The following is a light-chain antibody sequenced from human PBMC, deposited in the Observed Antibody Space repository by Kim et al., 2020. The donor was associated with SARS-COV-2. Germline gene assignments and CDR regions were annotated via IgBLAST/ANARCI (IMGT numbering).Light chain of an antibody. CDR1: QSVHIF. J-gene: IGKJ4*01. CDR3: HHRSAWPLT. CDR2: DAS. Sequence: EIVLTQSPATLSLSPGETATLSCRSSQSVHIFLAWYQQKPGQSPRLLIYDASNRATGIPARFSGSGSGTVFTLTITSLEPEDFATYYWHHRSAWPLTFGGGTKVEIK. V-gene: IGKV3-11*01.